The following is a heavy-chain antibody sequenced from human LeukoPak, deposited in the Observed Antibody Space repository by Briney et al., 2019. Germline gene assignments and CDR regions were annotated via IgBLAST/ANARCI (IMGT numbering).Heavy chain of an antibody. CDR2: INRSGST. V-gene: IGHV4-34*01. D-gene: IGHD3-9*01. CDR1: GGSFSGYY. J-gene: IGHJ4*02. CDR3: ARARRYFDWLFGHQNFDY. Sequence: SEALSLTCAVYGGSFSGYYWSWIRQPPGKGLEWIGEINRSGSTNYNPSLKSRVTISVDTSKNQFSLKLSSVTAADTAVYYCARARRYFDWLFGHQNFDYWGQGTLVTVSS.